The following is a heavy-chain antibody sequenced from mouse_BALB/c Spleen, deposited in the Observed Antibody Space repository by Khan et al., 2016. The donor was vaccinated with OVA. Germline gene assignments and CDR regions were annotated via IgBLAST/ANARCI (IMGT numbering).Heavy chain of an antibody. CDR1: GYSFTSCY. CDR2: IDPFSGGT. J-gene: IGHJ3*01. Sequence: EVQLQQSGPELMKPGASVKISCKASGYSFTSCYIHWMMQSHGKSLAWTGYIDPFSGGTTYNQKFKGKATLTVGKSSCTAYMHLSNLTSEDSAVYYCTRHGYVAWFTYWGQVTLVTDSA. V-gene: IGHV1S135*01. D-gene: IGHD2-2*01. CDR3: TRHGYVAWFTY.